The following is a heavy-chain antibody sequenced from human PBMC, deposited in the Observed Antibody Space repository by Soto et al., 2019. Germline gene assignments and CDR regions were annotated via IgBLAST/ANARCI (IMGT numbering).Heavy chain of an antibody. V-gene: IGHV1-69*13. Sequence: GASVKVSCKASGGTFSSYAISWVRQAPGQGREWRGGIIPIFGTANYAQKFQGRVTITADESTSTAYMELSSLRSEDTAVYYCARKSSQVVPAATIKGLYYYYGMDVWGQGTTVTVSS. CDR3: ARKSSQVVPAATIKGLYYYYGMDV. D-gene: IGHD2-2*01. J-gene: IGHJ6*02. CDR1: GGTFSSYA. CDR2: IIPIFGTA.